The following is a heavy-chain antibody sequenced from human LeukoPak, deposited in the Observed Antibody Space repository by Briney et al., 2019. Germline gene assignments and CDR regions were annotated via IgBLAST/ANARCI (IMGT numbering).Heavy chain of an antibody. CDR1: GGSFSGYY. V-gene: IGHV4-34*01. Sequence: PSETLSLTCAVYGGSFSGYYWSWIRQPPGKGLEWIGEINHSGSTNYNPSLKSRVTISVDTSKNQFSLKLSSVTAADTAVYYCARLTYGSGSYCYFDYWGQGTLVTVSS. CDR2: INHSGST. J-gene: IGHJ4*02. CDR3: ARLTYGSGSYCYFDY. D-gene: IGHD3-10*01.